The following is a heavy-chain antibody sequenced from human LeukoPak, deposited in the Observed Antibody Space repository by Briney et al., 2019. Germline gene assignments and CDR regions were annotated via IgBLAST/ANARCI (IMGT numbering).Heavy chain of an antibody. D-gene: IGHD3-22*01. CDR2: ISSSGSTI. V-gene: IGHV3-11*01. CDR1: GFTFSDYY. Sequence: GGSLRLSCAASGFTFSDYYMSWIRQAPGKGLGWVSYISSSGSTIYYADSVKGRFTISRDNAKNSLYLQMNSLRAEDTAVYYCARDSSYYYDSSGNFDYWGQGTLVTVSS. J-gene: IGHJ4*02. CDR3: ARDSSYYYDSSGNFDY.